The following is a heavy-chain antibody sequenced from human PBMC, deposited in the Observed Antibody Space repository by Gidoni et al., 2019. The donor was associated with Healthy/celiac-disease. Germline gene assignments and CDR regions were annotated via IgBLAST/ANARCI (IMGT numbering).Heavy chain of an antibody. Sequence: QVLLVQSGAAVQKPGASVKVSCKASGYTFTGYYMHWLGQSPGQGREWMGWINPNSGGTNNAQKVKGRGTMTRDTSISTDYMELSRLRSDDTAVYYCARAPLELHTTPSDYWGKGTLVTVSS. CDR1: GYTFTGYY. CDR3: ARAPLELHTTPSDY. CDR2: INPNSGGT. V-gene: IGHV1-2*02. D-gene: IGHD1-26*01. J-gene: IGHJ4*02.